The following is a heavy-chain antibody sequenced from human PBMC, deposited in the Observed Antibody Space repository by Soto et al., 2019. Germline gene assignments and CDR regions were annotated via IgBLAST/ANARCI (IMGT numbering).Heavy chain of an antibody. D-gene: IGHD6-13*01. Sequence: GGSLRLSCAASGFTFSSYAMSWVRQAPGKGLEWVSAISGSGGSTYYADSVKGRFTISRDNSKNTLYLQMNSLRAEDTAVYYCAKDRRTAGAAATTPDYWGQGTLVTVSS. CDR3: AKDRRTAGAAATTPDY. J-gene: IGHJ4*02. CDR2: ISGSGGST. CDR1: GFTFSSYA. V-gene: IGHV3-23*01.